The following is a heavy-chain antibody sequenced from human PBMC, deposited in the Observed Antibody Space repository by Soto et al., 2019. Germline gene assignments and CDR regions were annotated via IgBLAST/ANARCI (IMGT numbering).Heavy chain of an antibody. CDR1: GFTFSSCT. Sequence: GGSLRLSCAAPGFTFSSCTMKWVRQAPGKGLEWVASISSSYYIKYADSVKGRFTISRDNAKNSLYLQMNSLRAEDTAVYYCARGDVVVLTATSNFDYWGQGTLVTVSS. V-gene: IGHV3-21*01. CDR3: ARGDVVVLTATSNFDY. D-gene: IGHD2-21*02. J-gene: IGHJ4*02. CDR2: ISSSYYI.